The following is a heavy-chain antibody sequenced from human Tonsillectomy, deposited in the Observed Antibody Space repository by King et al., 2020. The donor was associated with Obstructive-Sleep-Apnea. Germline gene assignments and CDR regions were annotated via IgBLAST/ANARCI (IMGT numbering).Heavy chain of an antibody. CDR2: INSDGSDT. J-gene: IGHJ3*02. CDR1: GFTFSRSS. V-gene: IGHV3-74*01. CDR3: VHGRSGWYGKPEGDVSEI. D-gene: IGHD6-19*01. Sequence: EVQLVESGGGLVQPGGSLRLSCAASGFTFSRSSMHWVRQGPGKGLVWVSIINSDGSDTNYADSVRGRFTISRDNAKNTLYLQMNSLRGDDTGIYYCVHGRSGWYGKPEGDVSEIWGQGTMVTVSS.